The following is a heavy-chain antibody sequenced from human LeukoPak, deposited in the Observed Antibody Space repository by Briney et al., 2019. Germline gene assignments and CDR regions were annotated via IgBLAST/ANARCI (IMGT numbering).Heavy chain of an antibody. J-gene: IGHJ4*02. CDR2: ISGSGGST. V-gene: IGHV3-23*01. Sequence: PGGSLRLSCAASGFTFSSFWMHWVRQAPGKGLEWVSAISGSGGSTNYADSVRGRFTISRDNPKNTLYLQMNTLRAEDTAVYYCAKDKYWGQGTLVTVSS. CDR3: AKDKY. CDR1: GFTFSSFW.